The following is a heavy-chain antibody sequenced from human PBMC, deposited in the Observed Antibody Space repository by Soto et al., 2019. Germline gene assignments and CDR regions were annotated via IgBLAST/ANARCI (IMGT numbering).Heavy chain of an antibody. CDR1: GGTFSSYT. CDR2: IIPILGIA. D-gene: IGHD2-2*01. Sequence: QVQLVQSGAEVKKPGSSVKVSCKASGGTFSSYTISWVRQAPGQGLEWMGRIIPILGIANYAQKFQGRVTITADKSNSTAYMELSSLRSEDTAVYYCASGYCSSTRCYAGGGYYYMDVWGKGTTVTVSS. CDR3: ASGYCSSTRCYAGGGYYYMDV. J-gene: IGHJ6*03. V-gene: IGHV1-69*02.